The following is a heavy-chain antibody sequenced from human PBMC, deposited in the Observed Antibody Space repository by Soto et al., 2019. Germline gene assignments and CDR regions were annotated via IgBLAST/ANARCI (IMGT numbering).Heavy chain of an antibody. Sequence: SLRLSCAASGFTFSSYAMHWVRQAPGKGLEWVAVISYDGSNKYYADSVKGRFTISRDNSKNTLYLQMNSLRAEDTAVYYCASTNSGWIIDYWGQGTLVTVSS. CDR3: ASTNSGWIIDY. V-gene: IGHV3-30-3*01. CDR2: ISYDGSNK. CDR1: GFTFSSYA. D-gene: IGHD6-19*01. J-gene: IGHJ4*02.